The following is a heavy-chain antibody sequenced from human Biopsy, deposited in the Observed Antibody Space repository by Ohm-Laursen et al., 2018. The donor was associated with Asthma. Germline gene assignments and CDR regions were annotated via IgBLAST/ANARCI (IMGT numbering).Heavy chain of an antibody. CDR1: GGTFSRYA. CDR2: IIPVFGTS. J-gene: IGHJ6*02. D-gene: IGHD4-17*01. Sequence: LVKVSCKASGGTFSRYAISWVRQAPGQGLEWMGGIIPVFGTSNYAQKFQGRVTFTADGSTSSACMELSSLTSEDSAVYYCAREVSTVDYGYYYFAMDVWGQGTTVTVPS. V-gene: IGHV1-69*13. CDR3: AREVSTVDYGYYYFAMDV.